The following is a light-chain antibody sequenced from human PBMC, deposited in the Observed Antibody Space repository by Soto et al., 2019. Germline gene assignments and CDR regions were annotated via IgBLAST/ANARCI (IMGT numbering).Light chain of an antibody. V-gene: IGLV2-14*01. CDR2: EVN. J-gene: IGLJ3*02. CDR3: SSWTSSTTQV. CDR1: SSDVGGFDF. Sequence: QSALTQPASVSGSLGQSITISCTGTSSDVGGFDFVSWYQQHPGIAPKLMIYEVNNRPSGVSNRFSASKSGNTASLTISGLQAEDEADYYCSSWTSSTTQVLGGGTKLTVL.